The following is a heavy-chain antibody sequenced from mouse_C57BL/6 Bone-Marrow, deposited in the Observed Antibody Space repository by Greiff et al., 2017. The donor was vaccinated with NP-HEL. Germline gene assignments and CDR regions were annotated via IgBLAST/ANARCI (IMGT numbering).Heavy chain of an antibody. J-gene: IGHJ4*01. Sequence: EVQGVESGGGLVQSGRSLRLSCATSGFTFSDFYMEWVRQAPGKGLEWIAASRNKANDYTTEYSASVKGRFIVSRDTSQSILYLQMNALRAEDTAIYYCARDAALRPGAMDYWGQGTSVTVSS. CDR3: ARDAALRPGAMDY. V-gene: IGHV7-1*01. CDR1: GFTFSDFY. CDR2: SRNKANDYTT. D-gene: IGHD3-2*02.